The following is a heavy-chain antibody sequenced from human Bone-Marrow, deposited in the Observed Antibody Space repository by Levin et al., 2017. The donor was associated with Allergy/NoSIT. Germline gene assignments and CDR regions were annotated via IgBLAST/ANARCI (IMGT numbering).Heavy chain of an antibody. Sequence: GGSLRLSCVASGFTFDDHAMHWVRQTPGKGLEWVSGISWNSGSIGYADSVKGRFTISRDNARNSLFLQIHRLTLEDTAVYYCVRDKTVTTFDSTFEYWGQGVRVIVSS. D-gene: IGHD1-7*01. CDR3: VRDKTVTTFDSTFEY. CDR2: ISWNSGSI. CDR1: GFTFDDHA. J-gene: IGHJ4*02. V-gene: IGHV3-9*01.